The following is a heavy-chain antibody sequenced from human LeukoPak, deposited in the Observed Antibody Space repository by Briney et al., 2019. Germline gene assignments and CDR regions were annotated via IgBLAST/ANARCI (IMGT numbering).Heavy chain of an antibody. CDR3: ARVLTAVAGPYYFDF. Sequence: SETLSLTCLVSGGSLSRHYWSWIRQPAAKGLEWIGRIYSSGNTNYNPSLNSRVTMSVDTSKNQSSLKLSSVTAADTAVYYCARVLTAVAGPYYFDFWGQGTLVTVSS. D-gene: IGHD6-19*01. J-gene: IGHJ4*02. CDR2: IYSSGNT. CDR1: GGSLSRHY. V-gene: IGHV4-4*07.